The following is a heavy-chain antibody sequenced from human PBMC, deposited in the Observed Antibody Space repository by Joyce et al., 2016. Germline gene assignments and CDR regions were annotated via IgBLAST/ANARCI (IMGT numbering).Heavy chain of an antibody. CDR3: VRGISARPGGPNWFDP. J-gene: IGHJ5*02. Sequence: EVQLVESGGGLVQPGGSLRLYCAASGFSFSGYWIHWVRQALGKGLVLVSRINTDGSSTRFADSVKGRFTIARDNAKNTLYLQMNSLRAEDTAVYYCVRGISARPGGPNWFDPWGQGTLVTVSS. CDR2: INTDGSST. CDR1: GFSFSGYW. D-gene: IGHD6-6*01. V-gene: IGHV3-74*01.